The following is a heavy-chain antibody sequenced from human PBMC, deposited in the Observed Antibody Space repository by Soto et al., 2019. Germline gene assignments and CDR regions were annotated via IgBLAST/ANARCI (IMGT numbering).Heavy chain of an antibody. CDR3: AREGNLGRWLQPLDF. CDR1: DDSISAYS. V-gene: IGHV4-59*01. Sequence: PSETLSLTCTVSDDSISAYSWSWVRQPPGKGLEWIGNVHSSGNTKYKPSLKSRVTMSVDTSKNQFSLRLISVTAADTAIYYCAREGNLGRWLQPLDFWGQGTLVTVS. D-gene: IGHD5-12*01. CDR2: VHSSGNT. J-gene: IGHJ4*02.